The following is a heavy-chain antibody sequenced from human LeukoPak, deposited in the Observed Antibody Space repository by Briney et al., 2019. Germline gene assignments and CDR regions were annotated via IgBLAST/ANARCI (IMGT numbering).Heavy chain of an antibody. J-gene: IGHJ6*02. Sequence: GGSLRLSCAASGFTVSGNYMSWVRQAPARGLEWYSVIYSGGSTYYADSVKSRFTISRDNSKNTLYLQMNSLRAEDTAVYYCARDRPRAVWGQGTTVTVSS. CDR3: ARDRPRAV. CDR2: IYSGGST. V-gene: IGHV3-53*01. CDR1: GFTVSGNY.